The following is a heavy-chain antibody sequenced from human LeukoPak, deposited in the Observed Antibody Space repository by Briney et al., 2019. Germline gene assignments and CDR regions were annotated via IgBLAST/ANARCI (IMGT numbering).Heavy chain of an antibody. V-gene: IGHV3-7*01. Sequence: GGSLRLFCTASGFLFNEFWMSWVREAPGEGLEWVANIRQYGGAKNYVDSVKGRFTISRDNAKKSLYLQMNSLRAEDTAVYYCAPPPIAATGNWGQGTLVTVSS. J-gene: IGHJ4*02. CDR1: GFLFNEFW. CDR3: APPPIAATGN. CDR2: IRQYGGAK. D-gene: IGHD6-13*01.